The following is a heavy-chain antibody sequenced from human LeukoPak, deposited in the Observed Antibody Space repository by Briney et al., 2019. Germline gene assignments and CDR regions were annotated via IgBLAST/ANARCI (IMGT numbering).Heavy chain of an antibody. V-gene: IGHV1-69*05. CDR2: IIPIFGTA. CDR1: GGTFSSYA. J-gene: IGHJ4*02. CDR3: ARDSSGYYYSFDY. D-gene: IGHD3-22*01. Sequence: SVKVSCKASGGTFSSYAISWVRQAPGQGLEWMGRIIPIFGTANYAQKFQGRVTITTDESTSTAYMELSSLRSEDTAVYYCARDSSGYYYSFDYWGQGTLVTVSS.